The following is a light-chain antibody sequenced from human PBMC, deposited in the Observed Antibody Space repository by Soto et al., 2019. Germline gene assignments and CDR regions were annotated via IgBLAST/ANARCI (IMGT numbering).Light chain of an antibody. CDR3: QQDYNLPYT. CDR2: GAS. CDR1: QSVSSSY. Sequence: PGERVTLSCRASQSVSSSYLTWYQQKPGQALRLLIYGASTRATSIPARFSGSGSGTDFTLTISSLQPEDFAVYYCQQDYNLPYTFGQGTKLEIK. J-gene: IGKJ2*01. V-gene: IGKV3D-7*01.